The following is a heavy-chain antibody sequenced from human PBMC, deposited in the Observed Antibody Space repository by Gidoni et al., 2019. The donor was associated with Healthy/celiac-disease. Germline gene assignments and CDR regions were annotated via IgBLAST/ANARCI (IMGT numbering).Heavy chain of an antibody. Sequence: QVQLVQSGAEVKKPGASVKVSCKASGYTVTSYGISWVRQAPGQWLEWMGWIIAYNGNPNYAQKLQGRVTMTTDTSTSTAYMELRSLRSDDTAVYYCARAYYDFWSGYWNWFDPWGQGTLVTVSS. D-gene: IGHD3-3*01. CDR1: GYTVTSYG. CDR3: ARAYYDFWSGYWNWFDP. CDR2: IIAYNGNP. V-gene: IGHV1-18*01. J-gene: IGHJ5*02.